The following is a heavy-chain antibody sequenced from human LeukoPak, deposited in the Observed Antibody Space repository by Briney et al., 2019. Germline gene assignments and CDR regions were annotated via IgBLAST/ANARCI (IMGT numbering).Heavy chain of an antibody. V-gene: IGHV3-21*06. J-gene: IGHJ4*02. D-gene: IGHD2-8*01. Sequence: GGSLRLSCAASGFTFSSYSMNWVRQAPGKGLEWVSSISTSGNYIYYAESVKGRFTISRDNAKDSLYLQMNSLRAEDTALYYCARIRYCTNGVCYREYYFDYWGQGTLVTVSS. CDR3: ARIRYCTNGVCYREYYFDY. CDR1: GFTFSSYS. CDR2: ISTSGNYI.